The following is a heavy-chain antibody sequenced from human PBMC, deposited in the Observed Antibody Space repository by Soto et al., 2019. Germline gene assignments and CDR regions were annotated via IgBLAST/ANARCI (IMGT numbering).Heavy chain of an antibody. D-gene: IGHD6-13*01. V-gene: IGHV3-30*18. CDR1: GFTFSSYG. CDR3: AKYYSSSWYGYHSYYGIDV. Sequence: QVQLVESGGGVVQPGRSLRLSCAASGFTFSSYGMHWVRQAPGKGLEWVAVISNDGSNKYYADSVKGRFTISRDKSKNTRYMQMSSLRANHTAVYYSAKYYSSSWYGYHSYYGIDVWGQGTTVTVSS. CDR2: ISNDGSNK. J-gene: IGHJ6*02.